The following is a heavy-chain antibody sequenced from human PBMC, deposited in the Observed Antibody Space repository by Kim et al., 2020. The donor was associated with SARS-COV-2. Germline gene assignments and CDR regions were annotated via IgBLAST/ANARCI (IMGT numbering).Heavy chain of an antibody. V-gene: IGHV4-39*01. Sequence: SETLSLTCTVSGDSINSTYYWGWIRQPPGKGLDWIGSFFSSGNTYYNPSLKSRVTISADTSRNQFYLRLTSVTAADTAVYYCARIDILRCFDWPPNWFDPWGQGILVTVSS. CDR1: GDSINSTYY. CDR3: ARIDILRCFDWPPNWFDP. D-gene: IGHD3-9*01. J-gene: IGHJ5*02. CDR2: FFSSGNT.